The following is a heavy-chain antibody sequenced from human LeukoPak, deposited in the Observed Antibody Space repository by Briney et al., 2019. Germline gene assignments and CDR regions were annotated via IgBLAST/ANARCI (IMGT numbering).Heavy chain of an antibody. V-gene: IGHV1-46*01. D-gene: IGHD2-15*01. J-gene: IGHJ6*02. CDR2: INPSGGST. CDR1: GYIFTSYY. CDR3: ARVEGYCSGGSCYYYGMDV. Sequence: GASVKVSCKASGYIFTSYYMHWVRQAPGQGLEWMGIINPSGGSTSYAQKFQGRVTMTRDTSTSTVYMELSSLRSEDTAVYYCARVEGYCSGGSCYYYGMDVWGQGTTVTVSS.